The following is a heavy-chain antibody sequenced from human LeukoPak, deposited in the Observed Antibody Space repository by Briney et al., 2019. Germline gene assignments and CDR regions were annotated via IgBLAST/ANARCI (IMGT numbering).Heavy chain of an antibody. Sequence: SETLSLTCTVSGGSISSSSYYWGWIRQPPGKGLEWIGYIYNSGSTNYNPSLKSRVTISVDTSENQFSLKLSSVTAADTAVYYCARSRMIKGAAAVGTVNDYWGQGTLVTVSS. D-gene: IGHD6-13*01. CDR1: GGSISSSSYY. V-gene: IGHV4-61*05. J-gene: IGHJ4*02. CDR3: ARSRMIKGAAAVGTVNDY. CDR2: IYNSGST.